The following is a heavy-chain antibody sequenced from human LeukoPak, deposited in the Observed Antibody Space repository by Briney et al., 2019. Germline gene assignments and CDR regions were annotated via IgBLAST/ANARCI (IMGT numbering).Heavy chain of an antibody. J-gene: IGHJ2*01. CDR3: ARDPPTGYWYFDL. D-gene: IGHD4-17*01. CDR2: INQDGTEK. CDR1: GFTFSSYW. V-gene: IGHV3-7*01. Sequence: PGGSLRLSCAASGFTFSSYWMSWVRQAPGEGLEWVAKINQDGTEKAYVDSVRGRFTISRDNAKNSLFLQMNSLRDEDTAVYYCARDPPTGYWYFDLWGRGTLVTVSS.